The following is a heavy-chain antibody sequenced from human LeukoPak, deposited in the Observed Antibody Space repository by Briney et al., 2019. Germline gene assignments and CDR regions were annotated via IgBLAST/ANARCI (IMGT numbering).Heavy chain of an antibody. CDR3: ARWYSSSGFDY. V-gene: IGHV1-2*06. Sequence: ASVKVSCKASGYTFTGYYMHWVRQAPGEGLEWMGRINPNSGVTNYAQKFQGRVTMTRDTSISRAYMELSRLRSDDTAVYYCARWYSSSGFDYWGQGTLVTVSS. CDR1: GYTFTGYY. J-gene: IGHJ4*02. CDR2: INPNSGVT. D-gene: IGHD6-13*01.